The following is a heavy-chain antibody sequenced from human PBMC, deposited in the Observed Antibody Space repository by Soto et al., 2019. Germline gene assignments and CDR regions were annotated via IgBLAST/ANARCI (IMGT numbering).Heavy chain of an antibody. V-gene: IGHV3-30-3*01. CDR3: GRDVDSSGYYTQFRY. CDR2: ISYDGSDK. CDR1: GFTFSSYA. D-gene: IGHD3-22*01. J-gene: IGHJ4*02. Sequence: GGSLRLSCAASGFTFSSYAMHWVRQAPGKGLEWVSVISYDGSDKKFANSVEGRFTISRDNSKNTLYLQMNCLRAEDTALYYCGRDVDSSGYYTQFRYWGQGALVAVSS.